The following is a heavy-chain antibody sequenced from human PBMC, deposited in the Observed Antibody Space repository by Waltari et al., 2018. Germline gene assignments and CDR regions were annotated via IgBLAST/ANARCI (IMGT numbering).Heavy chain of an antibody. J-gene: IGHJ6*03. V-gene: IGHV4-30-4*08. CDR2: IYYSGAT. Sequence: QVQLQESGPGLVKPSQTMSLTCSVPGVSITSRDYYWSWTRQSPGKGLEWIGYIYYSGATNYNPSLKSRISISADESKNQFSLMLTSVTAADTAVYYCARGVRRDSYYVRNYYMDVWGKGTTVTVSS. CDR1: GVSITSRDYY. CDR3: ARGVRRDSYYVRNYYMDV. D-gene: IGHD4-4*01.